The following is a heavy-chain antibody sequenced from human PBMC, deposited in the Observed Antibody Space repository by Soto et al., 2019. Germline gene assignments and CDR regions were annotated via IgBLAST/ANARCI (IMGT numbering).Heavy chain of an antibody. J-gene: IGHJ4*02. CDR1: GGSIGSGGYY. V-gene: IGHV4-31*03. CDR3: ARRDDYYGYADY. CDR2: IYYSGST. Sequence: PSETQSLTSTVSGGSIGSGGYYWSWIRQHPGKGLEWIGYIYYSGSTYYNPSLKSRVTISVDTSKNQFSLKLSSVTAADTAVYYCARRDDYYGYADYWGQGTLVTVSS. D-gene: IGHD3-10*01.